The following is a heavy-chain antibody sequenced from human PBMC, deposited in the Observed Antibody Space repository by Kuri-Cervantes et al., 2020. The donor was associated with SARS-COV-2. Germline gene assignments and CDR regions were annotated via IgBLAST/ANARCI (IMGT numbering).Heavy chain of an antibody. J-gene: IGHJ4*02. V-gene: IGHV3-30*18. CDR1: GFTFSSYW. CDR3: AKDFEGNTYSLYYFDY. CDR2: ISYGGTNK. D-gene: IGHD1/OR15-1a*01. Sequence: GESLKISCAASGFTFSSYWMSWVRQAPGKGLEWVAVISYGGTNKYYTDSVKGRFTVSRDNSKNTLYLQMNSLRTEDTAVYYCAKDFEGNTYSLYYFDYWGQGTLVTVSS.